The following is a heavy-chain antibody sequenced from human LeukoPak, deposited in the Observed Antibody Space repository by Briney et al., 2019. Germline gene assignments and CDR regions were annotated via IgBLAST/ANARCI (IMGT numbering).Heavy chain of an antibody. V-gene: IGHV4-34*01. Sequence: SSETLSLTCAVYGGSFSGYYWSWIRQPPGKGLEWIGEINHSGSTNYNPSLKSRVTISVDTSKNQFSLKLSSVTAADTAVYYCARGRVGTTVVIYYFDYWGQGTLVTVSS. CDR1: GGSFSGYY. D-gene: IGHD4-23*01. CDR2: INHSGST. J-gene: IGHJ4*02. CDR3: ARGRVGTTVVIYYFDY.